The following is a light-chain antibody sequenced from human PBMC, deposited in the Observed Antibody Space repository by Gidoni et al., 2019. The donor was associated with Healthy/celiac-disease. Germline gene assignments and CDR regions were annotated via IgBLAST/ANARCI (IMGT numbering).Light chain of an antibody. CDR1: QDISNY. Sequence: DIQMTQSPSSLSASVGDRVTITCQASQDISNYLNWYQQKPGKAPKLLIYDASNLETGVPSRFSGSGSGTDFTFTISSLQPEDIATYYCQQYDTLPPRCSFGQGTKLEIK. V-gene: IGKV1-33*01. CDR3: QQYDTLPPRCS. J-gene: IGKJ2*04. CDR2: DAS.